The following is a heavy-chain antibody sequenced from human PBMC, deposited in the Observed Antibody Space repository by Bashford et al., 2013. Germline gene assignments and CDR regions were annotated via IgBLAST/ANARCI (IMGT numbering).Heavy chain of an antibody. CDR2: IYPADSDT. J-gene: IGHJ4*02. CDR1: GYRFTSYW. CDR3: ARLVVEVPALTAXSTYYFDL. Sequence: GESLKISCKGSGYRFTSYWIGWVRQMPGKGLEWMGIIYPADSDTKYSPSFQGQVTVSADKSLNTAYLQWSKLKASDSGMYYCARLVVEVPALTAXSTYYFDLWGQGTQVTVSS. V-gene: IGHV5-51*01. D-gene: IGHD2-15*01.